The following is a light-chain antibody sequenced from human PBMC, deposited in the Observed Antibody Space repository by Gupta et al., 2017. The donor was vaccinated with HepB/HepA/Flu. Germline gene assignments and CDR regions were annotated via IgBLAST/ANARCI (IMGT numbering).Light chain of an antibody. Sequence: SALTPPASVSASPGQSITISCIGTSSDIDSYNYVSWYQQHPGKAPKLMIYDVSYRPSGVSDRFSGSKSGNTASLTISGLQAEDEADYYGSSYTISRTLVFGGGTKLTVL. CDR2: DVS. CDR3: SSYTISRTLV. CDR1: SSDIDSYNY. V-gene: IGLV2-14*01. J-gene: IGLJ2*01.